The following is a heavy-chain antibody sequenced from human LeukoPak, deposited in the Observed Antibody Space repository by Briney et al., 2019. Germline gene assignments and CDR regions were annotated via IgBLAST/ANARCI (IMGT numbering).Heavy chain of an antibody. CDR3: ASMAGSYPSAFDY. CDR2: IWYDGSNK. D-gene: IGHD6-19*01. Sequence: PGGSLRLSCAASGFTFSSYGMHWVRQAPGKGLEWVAVIWYDGSNKYHADSVKGRFTISRENSKNTLYLKMNSLRAEDTAVYYCASMAGSYPSAFDYWGQGTLVTVSS. J-gene: IGHJ4*02. CDR1: GFTFSSYG. V-gene: IGHV3-33*01.